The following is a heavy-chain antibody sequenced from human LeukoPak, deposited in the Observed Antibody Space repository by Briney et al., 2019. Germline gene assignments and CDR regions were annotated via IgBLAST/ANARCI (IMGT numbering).Heavy chain of an antibody. V-gene: IGHV1-46*01. J-gene: IGHJ5*02. CDR2: INPSGGST. Sequence: ASVKVSCKASGYTFTSYYMHWVRQAPGQGLEWMGIINPSGGSTSYAQKFQGRVTMTRDTSTSTVYMELSSLRSEDTAVYYCARSYSYYDSSFYWFDPWGQGTLVTVSS. CDR3: ARSYSYYDSSFYWFDP. CDR1: GYTFTSYY. D-gene: IGHD3-22*01.